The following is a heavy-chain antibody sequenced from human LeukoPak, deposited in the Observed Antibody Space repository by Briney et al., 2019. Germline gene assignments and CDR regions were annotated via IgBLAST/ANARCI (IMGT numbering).Heavy chain of an antibody. D-gene: IGHD1-14*01. J-gene: IGHJ6*03. CDR3: ARKVIPREPYYYYYMDV. CDR2: IYYSGST. Sequence: SETLSRTGTVSGGSISSSSYYWGWLRRPPAKGLEWIGSIYYSGSTYYNPSLKSRVTISVDTSKNQFSLKLSSVTAADTAVYYCARKVIPREPYYYYYMDVWGKGTTVTVSS. V-gene: IGHV4-39*01. CDR1: GGSISSSSYY.